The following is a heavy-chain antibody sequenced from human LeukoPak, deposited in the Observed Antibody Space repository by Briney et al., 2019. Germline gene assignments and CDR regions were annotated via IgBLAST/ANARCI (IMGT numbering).Heavy chain of an antibody. D-gene: IGHD3-22*01. Sequence: PSETLSLTCTVSGGSISSYYWTWIRQSAGKGLEWIGRMYTSGSTKYSPSFESRVTMSVDTSKNQFSLKLSSVTAADTAVYYCARAGDTMTYLDAFDIWGQGTMVTVSS. CDR2: MYTSGST. J-gene: IGHJ3*02. CDR3: ARAGDTMTYLDAFDI. V-gene: IGHV4-4*07. CDR1: GGSISSYY.